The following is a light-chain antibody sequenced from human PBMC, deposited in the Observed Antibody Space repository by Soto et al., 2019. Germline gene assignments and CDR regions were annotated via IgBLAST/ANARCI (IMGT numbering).Light chain of an antibody. CDR2: YYN. CDR3: QSYVSRLTGGV. V-gene: IGLV1-40*01. Sequence: QSVLTQPPSVSGAPGHRVTSSCAGSRSNIGANYAVHWCQQLPGTAPKLLIYYYNKRPSGVPDRFSGSKSGTSASLAITGLQSEDEADYYCQSYVSRLTGGVFGTGTKLTVL. CDR1: RSNIGANYA. J-gene: IGLJ1*01.